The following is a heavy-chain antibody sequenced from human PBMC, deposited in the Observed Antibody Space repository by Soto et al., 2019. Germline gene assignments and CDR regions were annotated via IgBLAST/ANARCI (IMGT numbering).Heavy chain of an antibody. Sequence: PSETLALTCTVSGGSGNSANYYWGWIRQPPRKGLEWIGSIYNSATTYYNPSLKTRVTISADTSRNQFSLNLRSVTAADTAMYYCGRGVIAATKNPDFDDWGQGAMV. CDR2: IYNSATT. V-gene: IGHV4-39*01. CDR1: GGSGNSANYY. D-gene: IGHD2-15*01. CDR3: GRGVIAATKNPDFDD. J-gene: IGHJ4*02.